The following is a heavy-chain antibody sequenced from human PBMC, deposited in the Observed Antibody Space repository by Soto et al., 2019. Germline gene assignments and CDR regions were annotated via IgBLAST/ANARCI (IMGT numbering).Heavy chain of an antibody. CDR2: IIPIFGIA. CDR1: GGTFSRYS. Sequence: QVQLVQSGAEVKKPGSSVNVSCKASGGTFSRYSITWVRQAPGHGLEWIGRIIPIFGIASYAQKFQGRVTIPAAESTSTAYMELSSLRSADTAVYYCAREDRDRETGLVPAAIDGMDVWGQATTVTVSS. D-gene: IGHD2-2*01. V-gene: IGHV1-69*08. CDR3: AREDRDRETGLVPAAIDGMDV. J-gene: IGHJ6*02.